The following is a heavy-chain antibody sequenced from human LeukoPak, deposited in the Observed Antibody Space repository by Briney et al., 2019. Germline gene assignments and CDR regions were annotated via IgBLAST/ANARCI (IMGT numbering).Heavy chain of an antibody. J-gene: IGHJ5*02. CDR3: ARHGKTWFGEYPRPYKWSDL. Sequence: SETLSLTCTVSGDSISRHFWSWIRQPPGKGLEWIGYIYYSGSTNCNPSLRDRVTMSLDTSNNQFSLDLSSVTATDTAVYYCARHGKTWFGEYPRPYKWSDLWGQGTLVSVSS. D-gene: IGHD3-10*01. CDR2: IYYSGST. V-gene: IGHV4-59*08. CDR1: GDSISRHF.